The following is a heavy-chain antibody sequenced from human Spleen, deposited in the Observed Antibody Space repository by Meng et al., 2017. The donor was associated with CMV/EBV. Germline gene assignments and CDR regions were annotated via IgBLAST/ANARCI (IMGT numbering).Heavy chain of an antibody. V-gene: IGHV3-23*01. Sequence: YAMSWVRQAPGKGLEWVSGISATGDNTFYTDSVKGRFTISRDNTKNTLYLQMNSLRAEDTAVYYCARIERRRILKYCGSDCSTTDYWGQGTLVTVSS. J-gene: IGHJ4*02. CDR2: ISATGDNT. CDR3: ARIERRRILKYCGSDCSTTDY. D-gene: IGHD2-21*02. CDR1: YA.